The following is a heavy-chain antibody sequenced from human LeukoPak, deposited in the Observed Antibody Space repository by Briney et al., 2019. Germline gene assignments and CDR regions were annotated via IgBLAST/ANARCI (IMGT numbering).Heavy chain of an antibody. V-gene: IGHV4-61*05. D-gene: IGHD5-12*01. J-gene: IGHJ4*02. CDR2: IYYSGST. CDR1: GGSISSSSYY. Sequence: PSETLSLTCTVSGGSISSSSYYWTWIRQPPGRGLEWIGHIYYSGSTYYNPSLKSRVTISVDTSKNQFTLKLSSVTAADTAVYYCARQAWLLDYWGPGTLVTVAS. CDR3: ARQAWLLDY.